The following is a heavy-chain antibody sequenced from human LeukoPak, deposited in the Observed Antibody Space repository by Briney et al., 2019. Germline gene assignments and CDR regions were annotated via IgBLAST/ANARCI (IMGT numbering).Heavy chain of an antibody. CDR3: ASGESNIVVVPAANLYVDY. J-gene: IGHJ4*02. CDR1: GYTFTGYY. V-gene: IGHV1-2*02. CDR2: INPNSGGT. Sequence: ASVKLSCKASGYTFTGYYMHWVRQAPGQGVEWMGWINPNSGGTNYAQKFQGRVTMTRDTSISTAYMELSRLRSDDTAVYYCASGESNIVVVPAANLYVDYRGQGTLVTVSS. D-gene: IGHD2-2*01.